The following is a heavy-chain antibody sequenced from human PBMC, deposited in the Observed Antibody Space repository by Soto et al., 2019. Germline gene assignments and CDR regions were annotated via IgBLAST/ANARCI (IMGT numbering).Heavy chain of an antibody. CDR3: ARDGTYVLRFLEWLFGNMDV. CDR2: ISAYNGNT. D-gene: IGHD3-3*01. V-gene: IGHV1-18*01. Sequence: QVQLVQSGAEVKKPGASVKVSCKASGYTFTSYGISWVRQAPGQGLEWMGWISAYNGNTNYAQKLQGRVTMTTDTSTSTAYMELRSLRSDDTAVYYCARDGTYVLRFLEWLFGNMDVWSQGTTVTVSS. J-gene: IGHJ6*02. CDR1: GYTFTSYG.